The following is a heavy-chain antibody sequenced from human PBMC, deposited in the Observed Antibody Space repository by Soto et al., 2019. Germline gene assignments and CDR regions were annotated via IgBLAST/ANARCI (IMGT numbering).Heavy chain of an antibody. V-gene: IGHV3-48*02. CDR1: GFTFSSYS. D-gene: IGHD3-9*01. Sequence: EVQLVESGGGLVQPGGSLRLSCAASGFTFSSYSMNWVRQAPGKGLEWVSYISSSSSTIYYADSVKGRFTISRDNAKNSLCLQMNSLRDEDTAVYYCARDLMGGYYDILTGYYSPSGYYYGMDVWGQGTTVTVSS. J-gene: IGHJ6*02. CDR3: ARDLMGGYYDILTGYYSPSGYYYGMDV. CDR2: ISSSSSTI.